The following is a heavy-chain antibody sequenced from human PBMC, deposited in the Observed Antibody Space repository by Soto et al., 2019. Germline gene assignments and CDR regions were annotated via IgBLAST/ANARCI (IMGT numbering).Heavy chain of an antibody. CDR3: TRDGPNIVATDY. Sequence: GGSLRLSCTASGFTFGDYAMSWFRQAPGKGLEWVGFIRSKAYGGTTEYAASVKGRFIISRDDSKSIAYLQMNSLKTEDTAVYYCTRDGPNIVATDYWGQGTLVTVSS. D-gene: IGHD5-12*01. J-gene: IGHJ4*02. V-gene: IGHV3-49*03. CDR2: IRSKAYGGTT. CDR1: GFTFGDYA.